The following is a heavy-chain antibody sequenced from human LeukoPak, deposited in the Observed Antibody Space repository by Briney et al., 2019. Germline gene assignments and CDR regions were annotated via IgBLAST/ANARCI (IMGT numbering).Heavy chain of an antibody. J-gene: IGHJ3*02. CDR3: ARYRAMVRGVIDAFDI. CDR1: GGSISSYY. Sequence: SETLSLTCTVSGGSISSYYWSWIRQPAGKGLEWIGRIYTSGSTNYNPSLKSRVTMSVDTSKDQFSLKLSSVTAADTAVYYCARYRAMVRGVIDAFDIWGQGTMVTVSS. V-gene: IGHV4-4*07. CDR2: IYTSGST. D-gene: IGHD3-10*01.